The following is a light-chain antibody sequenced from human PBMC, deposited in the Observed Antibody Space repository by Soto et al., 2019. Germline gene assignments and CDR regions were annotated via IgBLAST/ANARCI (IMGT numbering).Light chain of an antibody. CDR3: QQFGSSPPWT. CDR1: QSISNNY. CDR2: GAS. J-gene: IGKJ1*01. Sequence: EIVLTQSPDTLSLSPGERATLSCRASQSISNNYLAWYQQKPGQPPRLLIYGASSRATGIPDRFSGSGSGTDFTLSISRLEPEDFALYYCQQFGSSPPWTFGQGTKVEIK. V-gene: IGKV3-20*01.